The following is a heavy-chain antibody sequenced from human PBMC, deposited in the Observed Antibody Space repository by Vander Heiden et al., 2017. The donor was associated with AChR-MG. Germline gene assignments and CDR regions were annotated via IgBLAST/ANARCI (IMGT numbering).Heavy chain of an antibody. V-gene: IGHV5-51*01. D-gene: IGHD3-16*02. Sequence: EVQLVQSGAGVKKPGESLKISCKGSGYNFVTYWIGWVRQMPGRGLEWMGSVYSGDSDARYSPSFQGQVTISADRSISTAYLQWSSLKASDSAMYYCARFSDAGSSYDYWGQGTLGTVSS. CDR1: GYNFVTYW. J-gene: IGHJ4*02. CDR3: ARFSDAGSSYDY. CDR2: VYSGDSDA.